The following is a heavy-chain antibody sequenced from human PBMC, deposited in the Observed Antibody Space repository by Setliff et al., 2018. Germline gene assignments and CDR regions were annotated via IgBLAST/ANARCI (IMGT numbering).Heavy chain of an antibody. J-gene: IGHJ5*02. CDR2: IYHSGSS. D-gene: IGHD2-21*01. Sequence: PSETLSLTCTVSGGSISSMSYYWGWIRQPPGKGLEWIGSIYHSGSSYYNPSLKSRVTISVDTSKKQFSLMLTSVTAADTAVYYCARYIPSAGCFDPWGQGALVTVSS. CDR1: GGSISSMSYY. CDR3: ARYIPSAGCFDP. V-gene: IGHV4-39*07.